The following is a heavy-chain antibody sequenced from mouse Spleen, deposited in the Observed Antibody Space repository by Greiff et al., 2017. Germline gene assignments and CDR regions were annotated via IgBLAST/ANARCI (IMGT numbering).Heavy chain of an antibody. J-gene: IGHJ4*01. CDR1: GFTFSSYA. CDR3: ARENGSSYVDYAMDY. V-gene: IGHV5-6-5*01. Sequence: EVKVEESGGGLVKPGGSLKLSCAASGFTFSSYAMSWVRQTPEKRLEWVASISSGGSTYYPDSVKGRFTISRDNARNILYLQMSSLRSEDTAMYYCARENGSSYVDYAMDYWGQGTSVTVSS. D-gene: IGHD1-1*01. CDR2: ISSGGST.